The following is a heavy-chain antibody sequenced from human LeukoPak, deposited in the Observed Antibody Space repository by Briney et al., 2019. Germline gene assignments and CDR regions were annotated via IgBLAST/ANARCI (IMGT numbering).Heavy chain of an antibody. CDR1: GFTVRSSY. V-gene: IGHV3-11*01. D-gene: IGHD3-22*01. CDR2: ISSSGSTI. J-gene: IGHJ4*02. CDR3: AKDSTYYYDSSGYYYWRWFDY. Sequence: GGSLRLSCAASGFTVRSSYMSWIRQAPGKGLEWVSYISSSGSTIYYADSVKGRFTISRDNAKNSLFLQMNTLRAEDTALYYCAKDSTYYYDSSGYYYWRWFDYWGQGTLVTVSS.